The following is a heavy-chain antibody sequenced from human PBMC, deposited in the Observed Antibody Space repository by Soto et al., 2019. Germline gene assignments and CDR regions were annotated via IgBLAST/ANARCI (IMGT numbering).Heavy chain of an antibody. Sequence: ASVKVSCKASGYTYTSYDINWVRQATGQGLEWMGWMNPNSGNTNYAQKLQGRVTMTTDTSTSTAYMELRSLRSDDTAVYYCASMVLYYYGSGSYYRRDYYFDYWGQGTLVTVSS. V-gene: IGHV1-18*01. CDR3: ASMVLYYYGSGSYYRRDYYFDY. CDR1: GYTYTSYD. D-gene: IGHD3-10*01. J-gene: IGHJ4*02. CDR2: MNPNSGNT.